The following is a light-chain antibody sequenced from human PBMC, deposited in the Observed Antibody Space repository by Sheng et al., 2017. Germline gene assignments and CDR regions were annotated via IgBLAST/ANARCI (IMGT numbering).Light chain of an antibody. CDR1: ALPRQY. V-gene: IGLV3-25*03. J-gene: IGLJ3*02. CDR3: QSADRGFTYPWV. CDR2: RDD. Sequence: SYELTQPPSVSVSPGQTARITCSGDALPRQYSSWYQQKAGQAPVLLIERDDARPSGIPERFSASSSGTTVTLTITGVQAEDEAVYFCQSADRGFTYPWVFGGGTKLTV.